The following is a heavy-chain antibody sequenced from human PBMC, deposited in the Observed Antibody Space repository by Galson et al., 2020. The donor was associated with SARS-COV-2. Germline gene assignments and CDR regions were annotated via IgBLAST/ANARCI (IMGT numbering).Heavy chain of an antibody. CDR3: ARGLDGTGRFNGWDY. J-gene: IGHJ4*02. V-gene: IGHV4-34*01. D-gene: IGHD2-8*02. CDR2: VKHCGST. CDR1: GASFSGYF. Sequence: SQTLSLTRAAPGASFSGYFWSWTRQPPGQGLEWIGEVKHCGSTNYNPSLKSRVTISVDTSKNQFSLKLSSVTAADTAVYYCARGLDGTGRFNGWDYWGQGTLVTVSS.